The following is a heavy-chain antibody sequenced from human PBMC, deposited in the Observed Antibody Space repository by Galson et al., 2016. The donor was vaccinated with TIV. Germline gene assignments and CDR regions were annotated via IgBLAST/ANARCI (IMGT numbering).Heavy chain of an antibody. CDR1: GFTFNMYA. CDR3: AKDRITYSLRGAFDL. V-gene: IGHV3-23*01. J-gene: IGHJ3*01. Sequence: SLRLSCAASGFTFNMYAMNWVRQTPGKGLEWVAVINVGGENTIYADTVKGRFTVSRDNSINTLYLQMNSLRSEDTAIYYCAKDRITYSLRGAFDLLGQGTMVTVSS. CDR2: INVGGENT. D-gene: IGHD2-15*01.